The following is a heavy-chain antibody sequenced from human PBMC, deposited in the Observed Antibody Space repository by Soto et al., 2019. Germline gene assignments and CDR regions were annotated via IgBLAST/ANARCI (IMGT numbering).Heavy chain of an antibody. Sequence: QVQLVQSGAEVKKPGASVKVSCKASGYTVTSYGISWVRQAPGQGLEWMGWISAYNGNTNYAQKLQGRVTMTTDTSTSTAYMELRCLRSDDTAVYYCARDQDDDTWGSYRYAFDIWGQGTMVTVSS. D-gene: IGHD3-16*02. CDR2: ISAYNGNT. J-gene: IGHJ3*02. CDR1: GYTVTSYG. V-gene: IGHV1-18*01. CDR3: ARDQDDDTWGSYRYAFDI.